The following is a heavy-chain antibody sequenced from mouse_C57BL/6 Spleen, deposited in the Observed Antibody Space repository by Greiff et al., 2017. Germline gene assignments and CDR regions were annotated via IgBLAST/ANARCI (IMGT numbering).Heavy chain of an antibody. CDR2: ISSGGDYI. CDR1: GFTFSSYA. D-gene: IGHD1-1*01. CDR3: TRGTVVDY. V-gene: IGHV5-9-1*02. Sequence: EVKLVESGEGLVKPGGSLKLSCAASGFTFSSYAMSWVRQTPEKRLEWVAYISSGGDYIDYADTVKGRFTISRDNARNTLYLQMSSQKSEDKARYYCTRGTVVDYWGQGTTLTVSS. J-gene: IGHJ2*01.